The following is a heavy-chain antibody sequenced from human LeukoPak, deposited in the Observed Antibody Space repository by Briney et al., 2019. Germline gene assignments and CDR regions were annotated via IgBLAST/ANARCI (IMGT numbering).Heavy chain of an antibody. CDR2: IYSGGST. V-gene: IGHV3-66*01. D-gene: IGHD2-21*02. Sequence: GGSLRLSCAASGFTVSTNYMSWVRQAPGKGLEWVAVIYSGGSTYYADSVKGRFTISRDTSKNTLYLQLNSLRAEDTAVYYCARALGGDGGSFDSWGQGTLVTVSS. CDR3: ARALGGDGGSFDS. CDR1: GFTVSTNY. J-gene: IGHJ4*02.